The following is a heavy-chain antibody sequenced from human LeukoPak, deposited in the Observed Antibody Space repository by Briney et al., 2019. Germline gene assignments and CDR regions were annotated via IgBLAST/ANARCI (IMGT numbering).Heavy chain of an antibody. Sequence: ASVKVSCKASGYTLTGYYMHWVRQAPGQGLEWMGWISAYNGNTNYAQKLQGRVTMTTDTSTSTAYMELRSLRSDDTAVYYCARSIAAAGAWDAFDIWGQGTMVTVSS. CDR3: ARSIAAAGAWDAFDI. CDR1: GYTLTGYY. J-gene: IGHJ3*02. CDR2: ISAYNGNT. V-gene: IGHV1-18*04. D-gene: IGHD6-13*01.